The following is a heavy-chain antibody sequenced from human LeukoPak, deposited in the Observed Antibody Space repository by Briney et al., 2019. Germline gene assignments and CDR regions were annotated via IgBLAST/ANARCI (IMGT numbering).Heavy chain of an antibody. CDR3: AKGRRTGYAYGPIHS. J-gene: IGHJ4*02. V-gene: IGHV3-43*01. D-gene: IGHD5-18*01. CDR1: GFTFDDYT. Sequence: GGSLRLSCAASGFTFDDYTMYWVRLAPTKGLEWVSLISFDGVNTFYADSVKGRFTISRDNSKDSLYLLMNSLSTGDTALYYCAKGRRTGYAYGPIHSWGQGTLVTVSS. CDR2: ISFDGVNT.